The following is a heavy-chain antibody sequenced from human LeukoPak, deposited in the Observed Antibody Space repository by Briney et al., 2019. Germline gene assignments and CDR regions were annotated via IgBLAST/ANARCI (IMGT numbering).Heavy chain of an antibody. CDR3: AKEMYNWNYGDAFDI. CDR1: GFTFDDYA. Sequence: GGSLRLSCAASGFTFDDYAMHWVRQAPGKDLEWVSGISWNSGSIGYADSVKGRFTISRDNAKNSLYLQMNSLRAGDMALYYCAKEMYNWNYGDAFDIWGQGTMVTVSS. V-gene: IGHV3-9*03. CDR2: ISWNSGSI. D-gene: IGHD1-7*01. J-gene: IGHJ3*02.